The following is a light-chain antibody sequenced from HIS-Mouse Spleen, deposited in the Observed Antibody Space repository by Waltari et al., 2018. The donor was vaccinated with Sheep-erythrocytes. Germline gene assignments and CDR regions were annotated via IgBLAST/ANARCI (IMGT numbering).Light chain of an antibody. J-gene: IGLJ1*01. CDR3: CSYAGSYNHV. V-gene: IGLV2-11*01. CDR2: DVS. Sequence: QSALTQPRSVSGSPGQSVTISCTGTSSDVGGYNYVPWYQQHPGQAPKPMIYDVSKRPSGVPDRFSGSKAGNTASLTISGLQAEDEADYYCCSYAGSYNHVFATGTKVTVL. CDR1: SSDVGGYNY.